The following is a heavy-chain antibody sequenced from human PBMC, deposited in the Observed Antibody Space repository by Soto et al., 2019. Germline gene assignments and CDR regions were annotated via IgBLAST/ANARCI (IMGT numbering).Heavy chain of an antibody. Sequence: RLSCAASGFTFSSYWMSWVRQAPGKGLEWVARINQDGSEKYYVDSVKGRFTISRDNAKNSLYLQMNSLRAEDTAVYYCARDYPGGSYYDYWDQGALVTVSS. D-gene: IGHD1-26*01. V-gene: IGHV3-7*03. CDR1: GFTFSSYW. CDR2: INQDGSEK. J-gene: IGHJ4*02. CDR3: ARDYPGGSYYDY.